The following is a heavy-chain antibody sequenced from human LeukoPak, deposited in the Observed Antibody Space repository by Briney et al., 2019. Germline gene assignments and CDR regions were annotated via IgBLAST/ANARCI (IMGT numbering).Heavy chain of an antibody. CDR2: ISGSGGST. J-gene: IGHJ4*02. Sequence: GGSLRLSCAASGFTFSSYAMSWVRQAPGKGLEWVSAISGSGGSTYYADSVKGRFTISRDNSKNTLYLQMNSLRAEDTAVYYCANDPDLWFGELYFDYWGQGTLVTVSS. D-gene: IGHD3-10*01. V-gene: IGHV3-23*01. CDR1: GFTFSSYA. CDR3: ANDPDLWFGELYFDY.